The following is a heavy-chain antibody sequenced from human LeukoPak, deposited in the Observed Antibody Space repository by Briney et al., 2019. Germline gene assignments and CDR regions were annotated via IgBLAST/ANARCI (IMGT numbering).Heavy chain of an antibody. J-gene: IGHJ4*02. CDR3: ARDPRTTRDWED. V-gene: IGHV1-69*10. CDR1: GGTFSSYT. CDR2: IIPILGIA. D-gene: IGHD2/OR15-2a*01. Sequence: PVKVSCKASGGTFSSYTISWVRQAPGQGLEWMGGIIPILGIANYAQKFQGRVTITADKSTSTAYMELSSLRSEDTAVYYCARDPRTTRDWEDWGQGTLVTVSS.